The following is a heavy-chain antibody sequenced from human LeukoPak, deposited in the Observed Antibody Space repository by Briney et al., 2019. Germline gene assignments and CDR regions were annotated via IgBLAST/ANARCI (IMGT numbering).Heavy chain of an antibody. CDR3: ARGYDYVWGSYPH. CDR1: GFTFSSYV. Sequence: GGSLRLSCAASGFTFSSYVMHWVRQAPGKGLEWVAIISYDGSNEYYADSVKGRFTISRDNSKNTLYLQMNSLRAEDTAVYYCARGYDYVWGSYPHWGQGTLVTVSS. CDR2: ISYDGSNE. J-gene: IGHJ4*02. V-gene: IGHV3-30*04. D-gene: IGHD3-16*02.